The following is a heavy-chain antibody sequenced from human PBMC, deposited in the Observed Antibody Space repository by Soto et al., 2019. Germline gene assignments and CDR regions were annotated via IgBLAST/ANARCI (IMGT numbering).Heavy chain of an antibody. CDR1: GGAFRKYT. D-gene: IGHD2-2*01. J-gene: IGHJ4*02. V-gene: IGHV1-69*01. Sequence: QVQLVQSGAEVKKPGSSVKVSCKASGGAFRKYTFNWVRQAPGQGLEWMGGIIPVFGRANYAPKFQGRVTITADEVTSTIYMEVRSLRSDDTAVYYCAGFGGDVVVVPAAALDYWGQGTLVTVSS. CDR3: AGFGGDVVVVPAAALDY. CDR2: IIPVFGRA.